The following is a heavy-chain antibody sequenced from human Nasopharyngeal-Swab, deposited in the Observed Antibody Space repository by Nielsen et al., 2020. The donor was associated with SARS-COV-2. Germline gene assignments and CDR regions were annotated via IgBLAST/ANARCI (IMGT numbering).Heavy chain of an antibody. Sequence: WIRQPPGKGLEWVGFIRSKAYGGTTEYAASVKGRFTISRDDSKSIAYLQMNSLKTEDTAVYYCTREGQRMAFDIWGQGTMVTVSS. CDR3: TREGQRMAFDI. V-gene: IGHV3-49*02. CDR2: IRSKAYGGTT. J-gene: IGHJ3*02. D-gene: IGHD2-15*01.